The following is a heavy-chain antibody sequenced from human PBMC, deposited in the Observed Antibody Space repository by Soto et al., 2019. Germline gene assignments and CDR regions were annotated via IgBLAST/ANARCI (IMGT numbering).Heavy chain of an antibody. CDR1: GFTFGTYG. J-gene: IGHJ3*02. D-gene: IGHD6-6*01. V-gene: IGHV3-23*01. Sequence: LRLSCAASGFTFGTYGMGWVRQAPERGLEWVSGISDSGGLTYNADSVRGRFTISRDNSKNTLYLQMNSLRAEDTALYYCARRAFGSSRSFDIWGQGTMVTVSS. CDR2: ISDSGGLT. CDR3: ARRAFGSSRSFDI.